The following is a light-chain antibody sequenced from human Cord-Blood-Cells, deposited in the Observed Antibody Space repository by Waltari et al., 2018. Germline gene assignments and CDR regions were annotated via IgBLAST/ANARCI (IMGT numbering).Light chain of an antibody. CDR3: CSYAGSYTWV. V-gene: IGLV2-11*01. Sequence: QSALTQPRSVSGSPGQSVTIPCTGTSSDVGGYNYVAWYQQQPGKAPKRMVYVVSKRPSGVPDRFSGSKSGHTASLTISGLQAEDEADYYCCSYAGSYTWVFGGGTKLTVL. CDR1: SSDVGGYNY. CDR2: VVS. J-gene: IGLJ3*02.